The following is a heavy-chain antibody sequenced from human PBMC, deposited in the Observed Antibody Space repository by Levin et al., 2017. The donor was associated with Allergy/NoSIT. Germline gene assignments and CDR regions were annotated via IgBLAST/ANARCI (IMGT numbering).Heavy chain of an antibody. CDR2: IKGNTDGGTT. J-gene: IGHJ4*02. CDR3: TTGLMGTVTKTQY. V-gene: IGHV3-15*01. Sequence: GGSLRLSCAASGFTFSNVWMGWVRQAPGKGLEWVGRIKGNTDGGTTDYAAPVKGRFIISRDDSKNMLYLQMSSLNTEDTAVYYCTTGLMGTVTKTQYWGQGTLVTVSS. D-gene: IGHD4-17*01. CDR1: GFTFSNVW.